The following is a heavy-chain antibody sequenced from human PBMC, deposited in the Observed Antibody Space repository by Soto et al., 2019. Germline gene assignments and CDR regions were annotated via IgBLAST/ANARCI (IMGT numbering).Heavy chain of an antibody. CDR3: AREPYYYDRSGYYWDAFDI. J-gene: IGHJ3*02. Sequence: QVQLVESGGGVVQPGRSLRLSCAASGFTFSSYGMHWVRQAPGKGLEWVAVIWYDGSNKYYADSVKGRFTISRDNSKNTLYLQMNSLRAEDTAVYYCAREPYYYDRSGYYWDAFDIWGQGTMVTVSS. CDR1: GFTFSSYG. D-gene: IGHD3-22*01. CDR2: IWYDGSNK. V-gene: IGHV3-33*01.